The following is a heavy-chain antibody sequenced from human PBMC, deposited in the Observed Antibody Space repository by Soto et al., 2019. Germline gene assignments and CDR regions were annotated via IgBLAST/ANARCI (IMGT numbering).Heavy chain of an antibody. Sequence: ASVKVSCKASGYTFTGYYMHWVRQAPGQGLEWMGWINPNSGGTNYAQKFQGWVTMTRDTSISTAYMELSRLRSDDTAVYYCARHSVVVPAAITSPHYYYGMDVWGQGTTVTVSS. V-gene: IGHV1-2*04. CDR3: ARHSVVVPAAITSPHYYYGMDV. J-gene: IGHJ6*02. CDR2: INPNSGGT. CDR1: GYTFTGYY. D-gene: IGHD2-2*01.